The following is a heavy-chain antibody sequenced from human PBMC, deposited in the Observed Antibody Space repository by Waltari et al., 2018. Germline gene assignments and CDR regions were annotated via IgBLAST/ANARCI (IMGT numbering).Heavy chain of an antibody. J-gene: IGHJ4*02. CDR2: INPNSGGT. D-gene: IGHD2-21*01. V-gene: IGHV1-2*06. CDR3: ARGYVAYCGGDCYFDY. CDR1: GYTFTGYS. Sequence: QVQLVQSGAEVKKPGASVKVSCKASGYTFTGYSMHWVRQAPGQGLEWMGRINPNSGGTNYAQKFQGRVTMTRDTSISTAYMELSRLRSDDTAVYYCARGYVAYCGGDCYFDYWGQGTLVTVSS.